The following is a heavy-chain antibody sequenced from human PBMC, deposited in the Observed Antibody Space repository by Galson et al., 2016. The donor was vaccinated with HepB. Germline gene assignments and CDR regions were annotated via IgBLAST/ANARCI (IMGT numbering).Heavy chain of an antibody. CDR1: GFTVSSDY. V-gene: IGHV3-66*02. Sequence: SLRLSCAVSGFTVSSDYMSWVRQAPGKELEWVSVIYSGGDTYYADSVKGRFTISRDNSNNTLYRQMSSLRTEDTAVYFCARDPGLRNGMGGGGKGTTVTVSA. J-gene: IGHJ6*04. CDR3: ARDPGLRNGMGG. CDR2: IYSGGDT. D-gene: IGHD5-12*01.